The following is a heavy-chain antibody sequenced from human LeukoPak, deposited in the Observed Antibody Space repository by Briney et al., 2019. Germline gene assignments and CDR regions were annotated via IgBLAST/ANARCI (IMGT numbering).Heavy chain of an antibody. V-gene: IGHV4-34*01. J-gene: IGHJ4*02. CDR1: GGSFSGYY. CDR3: ARIDGYCSSTSCQSRPYHFDY. CDR2: INHSGST. Sequence: SETLSLTCAVYGGSFSGYYWSWIRQPPGKGLEWIGEINHSGSTNYNPSLKSRVTISVDTSKNQFSLKLSSVTAADTAVYYCARIDGYCSSTSCQSRPYHFDYWGQGTLVTVSS. D-gene: IGHD2-2*01.